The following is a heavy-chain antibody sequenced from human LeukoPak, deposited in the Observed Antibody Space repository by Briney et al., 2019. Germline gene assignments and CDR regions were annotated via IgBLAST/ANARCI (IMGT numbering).Heavy chain of an antibody. V-gene: IGHV3-30-3*01. D-gene: IGHD2-2*01. CDR2: ISYDGSTK. CDR1: GFTFSSYA. Sequence: PGGSLRLSCAASGFTFSSYAAHWVRQAPGKGLEWVAVISYDGSTKYYADSVRGRFTISRDNSKNTLYLQMNSLTTEDTAVYYCARVVPFFDYWGQGTLVTVSS. J-gene: IGHJ4*02. CDR3: ARVVPFFDY.